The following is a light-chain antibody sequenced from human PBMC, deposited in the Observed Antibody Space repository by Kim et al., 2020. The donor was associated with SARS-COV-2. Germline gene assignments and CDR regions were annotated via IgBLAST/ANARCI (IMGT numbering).Light chain of an antibody. CDR1: QSVSNN. J-gene: IGKJ2*01. CDR2: GAS. V-gene: IGKV3-15*01. CDR3: HQYNDWPPGDT. Sequence: EIVMTQSPATLSVSPGERATLSCRASQSVSNNLAWSRLKPGQAPRLLIYGASTRATGTPARFSGSGSGTDFTLTVSSLQSEDFAVYYCHQYNDWPPGDTFGQGTKLEIK.